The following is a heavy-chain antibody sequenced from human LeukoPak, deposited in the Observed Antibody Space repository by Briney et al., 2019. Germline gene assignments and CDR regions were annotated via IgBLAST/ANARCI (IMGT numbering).Heavy chain of an antibody. CDR3: ARLSKAYNWDEYYYYYFLNG. J-gene: IGHJ6*03. Sequence: GASVKVSCTASVYTFTSSDINWVRQATGQGLEWMGWMNPNSGNTGYAQKFQGIVTMTRDISTSTAYMELTNLRSEDTATYYCARLSKAYNWDEYYYYYFLNGWGKGTTVIVSS. V-gene: IGHV1-8*01. D-gene: IGHD1-1*01. CDR2: MNPNSGNT. CDR1: VYTFTSSD.